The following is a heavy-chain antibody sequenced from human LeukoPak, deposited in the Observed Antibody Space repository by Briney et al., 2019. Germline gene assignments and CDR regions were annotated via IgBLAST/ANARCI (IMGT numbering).Heavy chain of an antibody. CDR3: ARVGCDSSGYSPRCFDY. Sequence: PGGSLRLACAASGFTFSDYYMSWIRQAPGKGLEWVSYISSSGSTIYYADSVKGRFTIYRDNANNSLYLQMNSLRAEDTAVYYCARVGCDSSGYSPRCFDYWGQGTLVTVSS. J-gene: IGHJ4*02. D-gene: IGHD3-22*01. CDR1: GFTFSDYY. CDR2: ISSSGSTI. V-gene: IGHV3-11*01.